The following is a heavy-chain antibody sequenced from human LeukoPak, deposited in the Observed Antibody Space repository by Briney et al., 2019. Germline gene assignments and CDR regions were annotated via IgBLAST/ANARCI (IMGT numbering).Heavy chain of an antibody. J-gene: IGHJ3*02. CDR2: IILIFGTA. D-gene: IGHD2-2*01. Sequence: SSAKVSYKASGGTFTSYAISWVRQAPGQGLEWMGGIILIFGTANYAQKFQGRVTITTDESTSTAYMELSSLRSEDTAVYYCARVVVVVPAAPYYDAFDIWGQGTMVTVSS. V-gene: IGHV1-69*05. CDR1: GGTFTSYA. CDR3: ARVVVVVPAAPYYDAFDI.